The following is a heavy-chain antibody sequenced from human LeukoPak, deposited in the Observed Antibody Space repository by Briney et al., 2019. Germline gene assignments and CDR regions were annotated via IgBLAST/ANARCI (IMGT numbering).Heavy chain of an antibody. V-gene: IGHV3-23*01. Sequence: GGSLRLSCAASGFTFSSYAMSWVRQAPGKGLEWVSAINGIGGSTYYADSVKGRFIISRDNSKNTLYLQMKSLRAEDTAVYYCAKGGGYEAQYYYYYLDVWGKGTTVTISS. CDR3: AKGGGYEAQYYYYYLDV. CDR2: INGIGGST. CDR1: GFTFSSYA. D-gene: IGHD5-12*01. J-gene: IGHJ6*03.